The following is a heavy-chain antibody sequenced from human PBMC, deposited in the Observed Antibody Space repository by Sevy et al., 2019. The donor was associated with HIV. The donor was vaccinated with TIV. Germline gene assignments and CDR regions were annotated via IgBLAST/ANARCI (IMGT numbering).Heavy chain of an antibody. Sequence: ASVKVSCKASGYTFSNYYMDWVRQAPGQGLEWMGRINPNSGGTNYAQKFQGRVTMTRDTSIRTAYMELTGLRSDDTAVYYGARERITMVEGVFITTYYHYGMDVWGQGTTVTVSS. V-gene: IGHV1-2*06. J-gene: IGHJ6*02. D-gene: IGHD3-10*01. CDR1: GYTFSNYY. CDR2: INPNSGGT. CDR3: ARERITMVEGVFITTYYHYGMDV.